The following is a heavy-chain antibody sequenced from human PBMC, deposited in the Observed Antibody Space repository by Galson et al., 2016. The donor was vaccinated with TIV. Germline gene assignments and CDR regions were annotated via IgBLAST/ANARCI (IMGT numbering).Heavy chain of an antibody. CDR1: NGSINGYY. J-gene: IGHJ4*02. V-gene: IGHV4-59*12. Sequence: ETLSLTCTVSNGSINGYYWGWIRQPPGKGLEWIGYMSYNGNANYNPSLKSRVTISIDTSKNQFSLRLTSVNAADTAVYYCARGRYLRTHYYGSGRDFDYWAQGTLVTVSS. CDR3: ARGRYLRTHYYGSGRDFDY. CDR2: MSYNGNA. D-gene: IGHD3-10*01.